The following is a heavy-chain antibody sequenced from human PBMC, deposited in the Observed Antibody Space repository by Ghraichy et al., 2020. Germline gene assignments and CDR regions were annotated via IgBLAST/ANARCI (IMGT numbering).Heavy chain of an antibody. CDR1: GGSISSGDYS. Sequence: SETLSLTCAVSGGSISSGDYSWSWIRQPPGKGLKWIGYIYHSGSTYYNPYLKRRITISVDKSKNQFSLKLISVTAADTALYYCARVLGYGSGSHYYYYGMDVWGQGTTVTVSS. CDR2: IYHSGST. CDR3: ARVLGYGSGSHYYYYGMDV. J-gene: IGHJ6*02. D-gene: IGHD3-10*01. V-gene: IGHV4-30-2*01.